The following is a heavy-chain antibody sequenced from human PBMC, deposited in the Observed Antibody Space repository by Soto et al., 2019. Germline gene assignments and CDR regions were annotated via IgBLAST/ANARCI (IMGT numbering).Heavy chain of an antibody. Sequence: EVQLLESGGGLVQPGGSLRLSCAVSGFTFRSYAMSWVRQAPGKGPEWVSVISAGGSNTYYAESVKGRFTISRDNSKNTRYLETNSRRDEDTAVYYCEEKGPPRDAFDIWGQGTMVTVST. CDR1: GFTFRSYA. V-gene: IGHV3-23*01. CDR2: ISAGGSNT. J-gene: IGHJ3*02. CDR3: EEKGPPRDAFDI.